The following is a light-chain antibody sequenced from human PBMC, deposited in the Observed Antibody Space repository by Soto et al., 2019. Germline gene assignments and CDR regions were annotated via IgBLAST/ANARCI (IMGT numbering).Light chain of an antibody. V-gene: IGKV3-20*01. CDR2: GAS. Sequence: EIVLTQSPGTLSLSPGERATLSCRASQSVSSSLAWYQQKPGQAPRLLIYGASSRATSIPDRFSGSGSGTDFTLTISRLEPEDFAVYYCQQYGSSPRTFGQGTKLEIK. CDR3: QQYGSSPRT. CDR1: QSVSSS. J-gene: IGKJ2*01.